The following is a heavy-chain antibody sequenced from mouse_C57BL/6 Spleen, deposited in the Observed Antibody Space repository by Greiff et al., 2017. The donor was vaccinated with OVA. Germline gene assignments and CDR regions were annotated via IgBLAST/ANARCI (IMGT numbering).Heavy chain of an antibody. CDR3: ARHEDDYDGFAY. CDR2: IDPSDSYT. D-gene: IGHD2-4*01. Sequence: QVQLQQPGAELVKPGASVKLSCKASGYTFTSYWMQWVKQRPGQGLEWIGEIDPSDSYTNYNQKFKGKATLTVDTSSSTAYMQLSSLTSEDSAVYYCARHEDDYDGFAYWGQGTLVTVSA. V-gene: IGHV1-50*01. J-gene: IGHJ3*01. CDR1: GYTFTSYW.